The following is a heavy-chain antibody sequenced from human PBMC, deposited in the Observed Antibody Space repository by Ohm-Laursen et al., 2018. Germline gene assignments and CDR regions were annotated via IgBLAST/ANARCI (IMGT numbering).Heavy chain of an antibody. CDR2: ISGSGGST. Sequence: SLRLSCAASGFTFSSYAMSWVHQAPGKGLEWVSVISGSGGSTYYADSVKGRFTISRDNSKNTLYLQMNSLRAEDTAVYYCATWYYYDSSGYYPFWWGQGTLVTVSS. CDR3: ATWYYYDSSGYYPFW. J-gene: IGHJ4*02. D-gene: IGHD3-22*01. CDR1: GFTFSSYA. V-gene: IGHV3-23*01.